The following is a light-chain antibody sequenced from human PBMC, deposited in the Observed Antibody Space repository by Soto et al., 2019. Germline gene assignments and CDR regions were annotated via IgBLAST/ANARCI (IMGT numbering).Light chain of an antibody. V-gene: IGKV1-5*01. J-gene: IGKJ5*01. CDR2: DAS. CDR3: QQQIT. Sequence: DIPMTQSPSNLSASVGYRLPITCRASQSISSWLAWYQQKPGKAPKLLIYDASSLARGVPSRFSGSGSGTEFTLPIRSLQADDFAPYYCQQQITVGQGTRLE. CDR1: QSISSW.